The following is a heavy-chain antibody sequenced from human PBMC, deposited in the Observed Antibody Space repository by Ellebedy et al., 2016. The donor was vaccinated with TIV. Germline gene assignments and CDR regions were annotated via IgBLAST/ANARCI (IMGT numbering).Heavy chain of an antibody. Sequence: GESLKISCVASGFNFYSYWMGWIRQAPGKGLEWVANIYQDGSQNYYVDSVKGRFTISRDNVKNLLFLQMNSLRAEDTAVYYCARRGSYGDYAVHINNWFDSWGQGTLVTVSS. CDR1: GFNFYSYW. D-gene: IGHD4-17*01. J-gene: IGHJ5*01. CDR2: IYQDGSQN. V-gene: IGHV3-7*01. CDR3: ARRGSYGDYAVHINNWFDS.